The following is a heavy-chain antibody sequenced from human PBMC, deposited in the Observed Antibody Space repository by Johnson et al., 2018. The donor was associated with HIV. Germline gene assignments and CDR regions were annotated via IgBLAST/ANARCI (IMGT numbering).Heavy chain of an antibody. V-gene: IGHV3-30*18. Sequence: QMQLVESGGGVVQPGRSLRLSCTASGFTFRSYAMHWVRQAPGKGLEWVALISYDGSNKYYADSVKGRFTISRDNSKNTLYLQMHRLPSAATAVYYCAKDLGGSKTDEWGTDYYEFWNSYPVQDPRVVVGTFDIWGHGTMVTVSS. D-gene: IGHD3-3*01. J-gene: IGHJ3*02. CDR1: GFTFRSYA. CDR2: ISYDGSNK. CDR3: AKDLGGSKTDEWGTDYYEFWNSYPVQDPRVVVGTFDI.